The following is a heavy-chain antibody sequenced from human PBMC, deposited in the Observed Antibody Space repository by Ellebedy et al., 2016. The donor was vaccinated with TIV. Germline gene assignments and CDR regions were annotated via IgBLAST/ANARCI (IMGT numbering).Heavy chain of an antibody. Sequence: GGSLRLXXVGSGFTVSSNQMNWVRQAPGKGLEWVSVLYSAGKTYYADSVKGRFTISRDNSRNTVYLQMNSLRAEDTAVYYCARDWDWSSDYWGQGTLVTVSS. CDR3: ARDWDWSSDY. D-gene: IGHD3/OR15-3a*01. CDR1: GFTVSSNQ. CDR2: LYSAGKT. J-gene: IGHJ4*02. V-gene: IGHV3-53*01.